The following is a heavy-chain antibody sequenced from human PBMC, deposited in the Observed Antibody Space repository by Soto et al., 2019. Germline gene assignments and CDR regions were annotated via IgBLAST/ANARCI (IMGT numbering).Heavy chain of an antibody. J-gene: IGHJ6*02. CDR2: IWYDGSNK. Sequence: GGSLRLSCAASGFTFSSYGMHWVRQAPGKGLEWVAVIWYDGSNKYYADSVKGRFTISRDNSKNTLYLQMNSLRAEDTAVYYCARDLNGPEYDFWSGYPVYYYYGMDVWGQGTTVTVSS. CDR3: ARDLNGPEYDFWSGYPVYYYYGMDV. CDR1: GFTFSSYG. V-gene: IGHV3-33*01. D-gene: IGHD3-3*01.